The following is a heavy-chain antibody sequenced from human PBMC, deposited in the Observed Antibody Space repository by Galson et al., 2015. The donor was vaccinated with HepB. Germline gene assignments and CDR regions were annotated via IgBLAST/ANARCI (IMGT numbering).Heavy chain of an antibody. Sequence: SLRLSCAASGFTLSTYGVHWVRQAPGKGLEWVAVIWPDGNEKYYADSVKGRFTISRDKSKNTQYLQMNSLRAEDTAVYYCARNLWGSGVNAFDIWGQGTMVTVSS. CDR1: GFTLSTYG. CDR3: ARNLWGSGVNAFDI. CDR2: IWPDGNEK. D-gene: IGHD2-21*01. J-gene: IGHJ3*02. V-gene: IGHV3-33*01.